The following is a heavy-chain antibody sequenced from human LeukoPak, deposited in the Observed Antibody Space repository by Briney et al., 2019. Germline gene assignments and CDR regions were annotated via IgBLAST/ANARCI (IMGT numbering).Heavy chain of an antibody. D-gene: IGHD2-2*01. J-gene: IGHJ4*02. V-gene: IGHV3-21*01. CDR1: GFTFSSYS. CDR3: ARDSFNIVVVPAAI. Sequence: PGGSLRLSCAASGFTFSSYSMNWVRQAPGKGLEWVSPISSSSSYIYYADSVKGRFTISRDNAKNSLYLQMNSLRAEDTAVYYCARDSFNIVVVPAAIWGQGTLVTVSS. CDR2: ISSSSSYI.